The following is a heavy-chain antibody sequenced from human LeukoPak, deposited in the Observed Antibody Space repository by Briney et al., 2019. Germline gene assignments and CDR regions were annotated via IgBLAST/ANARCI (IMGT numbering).Heavy chain of an antibody. Sequence: SETLSLTCTVSGGSISSYYWSWIRQPPGKGLEWIGFIYYSGSTNYNPSLKSRVTISVDTSKNQFSLKLSSVTAADTAVYYCASSKTGEGFYAEGATFDYWGQGTLVTVSS. D-gene: IGHD7-27*01. CDR3: ASSKTGEGFYAEGATFDY. J-gene: IGHJ4*02. CDR2: IYYSGST. V-gene: IGHV4-59*08. CDR1: GGSISSYY.